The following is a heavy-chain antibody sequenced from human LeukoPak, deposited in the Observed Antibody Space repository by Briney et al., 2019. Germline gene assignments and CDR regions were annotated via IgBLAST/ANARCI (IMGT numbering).Heavy chain of an antibody. CDR2: IYYSGST. D-gene: IGHD3-3*01. CDR3: SGFWSGYYPPFTGMDV. J-gene: IGHJ6*02. V-gene: IGHV4-61*01. CDR1: GGSVSSGSYY. Sequence: SETLSLTCTVSGGSVSSGSYYWSWIRQPPGKGLEWIGDIYYSGSTNYNPSLKSRVTISVDTSKNQFSLKLSSVTAADTAVYYCSGFWSGYYPPFTGMDVWGQGTTVTVSS.